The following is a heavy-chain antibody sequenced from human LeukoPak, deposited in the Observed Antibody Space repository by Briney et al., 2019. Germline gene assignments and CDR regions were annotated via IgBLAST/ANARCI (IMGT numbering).Heavy chain of an antibody. Sequence: PGGSLRLSCAASGFTFSSFAIHWVRQTPAKGLEWVAAISHDGNNKFYADSLKGRFTISRDDSKNTLYLQMSSLRLDDTAVYYCARDQSGSGSSYSFDLWGQGTLVTVSS. CDR2: ISHDGNNK. J-gene: IGHJ4*02. CDR3: ARDQSGSGSSYSFDL. CDR1: GFTFSSFA. D-gene: IGHD3-10*01. V-gene: IGHV3-30-3*01.